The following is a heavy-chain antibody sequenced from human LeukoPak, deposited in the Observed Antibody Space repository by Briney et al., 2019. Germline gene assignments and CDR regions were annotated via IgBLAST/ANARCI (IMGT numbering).Heavy chain of an antibody. CDR2: IYTSGST. V-gene: IGHV4-61*02. J-gene: IGHJ6*03. CDR1: GGSISSGSYY. D-gene: IGHD3-3*01. Sequence: SETLSLTCTVSGGSISSGSYYWSWIRQPAGKGLEWIGRIYTSGSTDYNPSLKSRVTISVDTSKNQFSLKLSSVTAADTAVYCARDSGIGLRFLEWSGIVRGAAGYYMDVWGKGTTVTVSS. CDR3: ARDSGIGLRFLEWSGIVRGAAGYYMDV.